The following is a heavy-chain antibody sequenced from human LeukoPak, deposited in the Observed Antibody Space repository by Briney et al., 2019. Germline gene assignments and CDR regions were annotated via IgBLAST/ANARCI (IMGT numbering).Heavy chain of an antibody. J-gene: IGHJ4*02. CDR3: ARAHDCSGGSCYSGYFDY. CDR2: ISSSSSYI. Sequence: PGGSLRLSCAASRFTFSSYSMNWVRQAPGKGLEWVSSISSSSSYIYYADSVKGRFTISRDNSKNTLYLQMNSLRAEDTAVYYCARAHDCSGGSCYSGYFDYWGQGTLVTVSS. V-gene: IGHV3-21*04. D-gene: IGHD2-15*01. CDR1: RFTFSSYS.